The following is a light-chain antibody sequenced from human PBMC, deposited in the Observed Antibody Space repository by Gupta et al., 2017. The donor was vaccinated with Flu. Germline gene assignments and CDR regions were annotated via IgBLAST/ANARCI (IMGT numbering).Light chain of an antibody. V-gene: IGKV3-11*01. CDR1: QVFGSY. CDR3: QQLSFGPPVFT. Sequence: EIVLTQSPATLSLSPGERATLSCRASQVFGSYLAWYQQKPGQAPRLLIYDASSRATGIPARFSGSGAGTDFXLTISSXEPEDFAVYYCQQLSFGPPVFTFGXGTKVDIK. CDR2: DAS. J-gene: IGKJ3*01.